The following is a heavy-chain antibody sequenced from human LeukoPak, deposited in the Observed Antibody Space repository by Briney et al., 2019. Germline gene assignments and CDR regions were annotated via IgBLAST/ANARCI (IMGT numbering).Heavy chain of an antibody. CDR3: ARRAFDWNYFDS. D-gene: IGHD3-9*01. Sequence: SETLSLTCTVSGGSISNYYWSWIRQPPGRGLEWIGYIYYSGSTDYNPSLKSRVTISVDTSNNQFSLKMSSVTAADTAVYYCARRAFDWNYFDSWGQGTLVTVSS. CDR1: GGSISNYY. V-gene: IGHV4-59*08. J-gene: IGHJ4*02. CDR2: IYYSGST.